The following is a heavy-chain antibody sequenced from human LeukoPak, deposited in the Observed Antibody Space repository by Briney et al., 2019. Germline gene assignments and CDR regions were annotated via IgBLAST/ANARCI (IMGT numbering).Heavy chain of an antibody. D-gene: IGHD3-10*01. Sequence: GRSLRLSCAASRFTFSTHAMHWVRQAPGKGLEWVAVMSSDGYITYYADSVKGRFTISRDNSKNTLYLQLNSLRAEDTAVYYCARDSTYYYGSGSSGPHYFGYWGQGTLVTVSS. J-gene: IGHJ4*02. CDR1: RFTFSTHA. CDR3: ARDSTYYYGSGSSGPHYFGY. CDR2: MSSDGYIT. V-gene: IGHV3-30*01.